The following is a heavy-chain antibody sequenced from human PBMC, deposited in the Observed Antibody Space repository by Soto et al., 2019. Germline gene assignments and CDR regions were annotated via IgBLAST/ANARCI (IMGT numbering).Heavy chain of an antibody. CDR2: IYYSGST. CDR1: GGSISSYY. Sequence: SETLSLTCTVSGGSISSYYWSWIRQPPGKGLEWIGYIYYSGSTNYNPSLKSRVTISVDTSKNQFSLKLSSVTAADTAVYYCAGAAAGTKKYFQHWGQGTLVTVSS. CDR3: AGAAAGTKKYFQH. D-gene: IGHD6-13*01. J-gene: IGHJ1*01. V-gene: IGHV4-59*08.